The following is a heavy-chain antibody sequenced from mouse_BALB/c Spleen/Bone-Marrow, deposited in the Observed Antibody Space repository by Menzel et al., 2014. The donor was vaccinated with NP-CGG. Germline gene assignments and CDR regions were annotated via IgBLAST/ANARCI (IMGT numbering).Heavy chain of an antibody. CDR2: ISYSGST. V-gene: IGHV3-2*02. CDR3: AREGDYYGSSFDY. J-gene: IGHJ2*01. CDR1: GYSITSDYA. D-gene: IGHD1-1*01. Sequence: EVHLVESGPGLVKPSQSLSLTCTVTGYSITSDYAWNWIRQFPGNTLEWMGYISYSGSTSYNPSLKSRISITRDTSKNQFFLQLNSVTTEDTATYYCAREGDYYGSSFDYWGQGTTLTVSS.